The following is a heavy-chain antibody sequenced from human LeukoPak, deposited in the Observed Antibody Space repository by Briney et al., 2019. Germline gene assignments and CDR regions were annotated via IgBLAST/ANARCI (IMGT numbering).Heavy chain of an antibody. Sequence: PGGSLRLSCAASGFTFSSYGMHWVRQAPGKGLEWVAVIWYDGSNKYYADSVKGRFTISRDNSKNTLYLRMNSLRAEDTAVYYCARERIAATNWFDPWGQGTLVTASP. D-gene: IGHD6-6*01. V-gene: IGHV3-33*01. CDR1: GFTFSSYG. CDR2: IWYDGSNK. CDR3: ARERIAATNWFDP. J-gene: IGHJ5*02.